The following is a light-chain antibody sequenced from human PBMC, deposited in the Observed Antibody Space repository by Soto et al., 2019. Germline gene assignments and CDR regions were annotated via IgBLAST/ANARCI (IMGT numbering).Light chain of an antibody. CDR2: AAS. Sequence: IHMTQSPSSLPASVLDIVTFTCRASQSIRGYLNWYQHKPGTAPKLLIFAASRLQTGVPLRFSGSGSGTDFTLTISSLQPEDFATYYCQQSYSTLITFGQGTRLEIK. V-gene: IGKV1-39*01. J-gene: IGKJ5*01. CDR1: QSIRGY. CDR3: QQSYSTLIT.